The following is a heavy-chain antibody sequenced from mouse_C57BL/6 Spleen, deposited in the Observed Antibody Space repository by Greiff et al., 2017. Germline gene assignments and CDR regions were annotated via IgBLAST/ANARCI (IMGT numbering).Heavy chain of an antibody. J-gene: IGHJ1*03. Sequence: VQLQQPGAELVRPGSSVKLSCKASGYTFTSYWMHWVKQSPKQGLEWIGNIDPSDSETHYNQNFKDKATVTVDKSSSTAYMQLSSLTSEDSAVYYCASYTAVVAARYFDVWGTGTTVTVSS. CDR1: GYTFTSYW. CDR2: IDPSDSET. D-gene: IGHD1-1*01. CDR3: ASYTAVVAARYFDV. V-gene: IGHV1-52*01.